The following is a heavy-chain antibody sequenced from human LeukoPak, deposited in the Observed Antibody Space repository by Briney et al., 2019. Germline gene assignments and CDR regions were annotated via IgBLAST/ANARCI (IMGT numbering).Heavy chain of an antibody. D-gene: IGHD3-22*01. J-gene: IGHJ3*02. CDR2: ISGSGGST. V-gene: IGHV3-23*01. Sequence: GGSLRLSCAASGFTFSSYAMSWVRQAPGKGLEWVSAISGSGGSTYYADSVKGRFTISRDNSKNTLYLQMNSLRAEDTAVYYCARVYDSTSWAFDIWGQGTMVTVSS. CDR3: ARVYDSTSWAFDI. CDR1: GFTFSSYA.